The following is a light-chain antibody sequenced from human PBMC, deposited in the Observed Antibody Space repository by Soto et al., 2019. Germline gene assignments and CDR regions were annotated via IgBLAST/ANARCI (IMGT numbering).Light chain of an antibody. V-gene: IGKV3-20*01. CDR1: QSVTSIY. J-gene: IGKJ4*01. CDR2: GAS. CDR3: QQYGSSPST. Sequence: EIVLTQSPGTLSLSPGEGATLSCRASQSVTSIYLAWYQQKPGQAPRLLIYGASNRATGIPDRFSGSGSGTDFTLTISRLEPEDFAVYYCQQYGSSPSTFGGGTKVEI.